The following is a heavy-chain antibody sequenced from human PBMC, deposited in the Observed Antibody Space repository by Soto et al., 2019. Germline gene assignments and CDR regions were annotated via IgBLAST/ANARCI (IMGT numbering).Heavy chain of an antibody. V-gene: IGHV1-69*01. J-gene: IGHJ6*02. Sequence: GASVKVACKAPGGTVSSYAIGGVRQAPAQGLEWMGGIIPIFGTANYAQKFQGRVTITADESTSTGYMELSSLRSEDTAVYYCARSQGGSSSLDIYYYYYYGMDVWGQGTTVTVSS. CDR1: GGTVSSYA. D-gene: IGHD2-15*01. CDR3: ARSQGGSSSLDIYYYYYYGMDV. CDR2: IIPIFGTA.